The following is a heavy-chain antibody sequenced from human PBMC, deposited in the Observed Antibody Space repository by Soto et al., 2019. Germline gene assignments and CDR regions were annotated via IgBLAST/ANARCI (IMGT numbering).Heavy chain of an antibody. CDR1: GYSFTSYW. CDR2: IYPGDSDT. V-gene: IGHV5-51*01. Sequence: PGESLKISCKGSGYSFTSYWIGWVRQMPGKGLERMGIIYPGDSDTRYSPSFQGQVTISADKSISTAYLQWSSLKASDTAMYYCARSTSPRYYYYGMDVWGQGTTVTVSS. J-gene: IGHJ6*02. CDR3: ARSTSPRYYYYGMDV.